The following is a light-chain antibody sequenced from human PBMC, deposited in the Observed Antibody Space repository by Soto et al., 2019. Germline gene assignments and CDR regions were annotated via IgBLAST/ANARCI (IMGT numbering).Light chain of an antibody. CDR3: QQYGSSSIT. Sequence: EIVLTQSPGTLSLSPGERATLSCRASQSVSSSYLAWYQQKPGQAPRLLIYGASSRATGIPDRFSGSGSGTDFTLTISKLELEDLAVYYCQQYGSSSITFGRGTRLEI. V-gene: IGKV3-20*01. CDR2: GAS. CDR1: QSVSSSY. J-gene: IGKJ5*01.